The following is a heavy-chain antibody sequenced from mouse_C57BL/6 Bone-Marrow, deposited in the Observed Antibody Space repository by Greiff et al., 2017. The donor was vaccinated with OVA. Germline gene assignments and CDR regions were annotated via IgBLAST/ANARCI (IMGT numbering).Heavy chain of an antibody. J-gene: IGHJ2*01. CDR1: GYTFTSYW. CDR2: IHPNSGST. CDR3: ARKGYDYDDFDD. Sequence: QVQLQQPGAELVKPGASVKLSCKASGYTFTSYWMHWVKQRPGQGLEWIGMIHPNSGSTNYNEKFKSKATLTVDKSSSTAYMQLSSLTSEDSAVYYCARKGYDYDDFDDWGQGTTLTVSS. D-gene: IGHD2-4*01. V-gene: IGHV1-64*01.